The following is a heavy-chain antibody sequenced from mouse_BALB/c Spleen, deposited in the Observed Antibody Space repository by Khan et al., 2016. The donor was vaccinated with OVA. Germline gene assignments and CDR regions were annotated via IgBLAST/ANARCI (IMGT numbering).Heavy chain of an antibody. D-gene: IGHD1-3*01. CDR3: AREWGSWFPY. CDR1: RHISLAHH. Sequence: APRHISLAHHLTWLPTRTGQGPECIGEISPGSGNTYYNEKFKGKATLTADKSSSTAYMQLSSLTSEDSAVYFCAREWGSWFPYWGQGTLVTVSA. J-gene: IGHJ3*01. CDR2: ISPGSGNT. V-gene: IGHV1-77*01.